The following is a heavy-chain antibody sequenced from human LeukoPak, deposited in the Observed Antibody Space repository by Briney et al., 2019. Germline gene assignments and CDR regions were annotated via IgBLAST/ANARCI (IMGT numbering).Heavy chain of an antibody. Sequence: PSETLTLTCTVSGGSISGFRWIWVRQPPGKGLEWIGYLHSSGSTYYSPSLKSRVTISLDTSTNQFSLKLRSVTAADTAVYYCARGGGGCNSAFYFGSWGQGTLVTVSS. V-gene: IGHV4-59*12. CDR3: ARGGGGCNSAFYFGS. CDR1: GGSISGFR. CDR2: LHSSGST. D-gene: IGHD2-21*01. J-gene: IGHJ4*02.